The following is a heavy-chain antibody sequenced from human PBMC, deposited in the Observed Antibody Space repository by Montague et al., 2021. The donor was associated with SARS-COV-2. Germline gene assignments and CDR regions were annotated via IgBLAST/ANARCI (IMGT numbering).Heavy chain of an antibody. V-gene: IGHV4-4*09. D-gene: IGHD2/OR15-2a*01. CDR2: MYETGNM. CDR1: SGSLSNYY. J-gene: IGHJ4*02. CDR3: ARNMAY. Sequence: SETRSLTCTVSSGSLSNYYWSWIRQSPDKGLEWIGYMYETGNMIYNPSLRSRVSISAGTSKSQFSLRLTSVAAADSARYYCARNMAYWGQGVLVTV.